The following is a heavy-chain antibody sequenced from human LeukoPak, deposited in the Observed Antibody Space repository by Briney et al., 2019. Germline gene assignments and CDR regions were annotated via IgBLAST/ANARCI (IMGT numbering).Heavy chain of an antibody. CDR1: GFPFSSYW. J-gene: IGHJ4*02. CDR2: ISYDGSNK. D-gene: IGHD5-18*01. CDR3: AKEVQLWSYQIDY. Sequence: PGGSLRLSCVASGFPFSSYWMTWVRQAPGKGLEWVAVISYDGSNKYYADSVKGRFTISRDNSKNTLYLQMNSLRAEDTAVYYCAKEVQLWSYQIDYWGQGTLVTVSS. V-gene: IGHV3-30*18.